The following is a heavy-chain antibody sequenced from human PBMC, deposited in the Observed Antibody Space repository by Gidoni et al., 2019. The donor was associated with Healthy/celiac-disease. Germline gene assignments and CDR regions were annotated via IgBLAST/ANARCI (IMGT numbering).Heavy chain of an antibody. CDR2: ISYDGSNK. CDR1: GFTFSTFG. D-gene: IGHD2-15*01. CDR3: AKDLGYCSGGSCYAFDY. V-gene: IGHV3-30*18. J-gene: IGHJ4*02. Sequence: QVQLVESGGGVVQPGRSLRLSCAASGFTFSTFGMQWVRQAPGKGLEWVAVISYDGSNKYYADSVKGRFTISRDNSKNTLYLQMNSLRAEDTAVYYCAKDLGYCSGGSCYAFDYWGQGTLVTVSS.